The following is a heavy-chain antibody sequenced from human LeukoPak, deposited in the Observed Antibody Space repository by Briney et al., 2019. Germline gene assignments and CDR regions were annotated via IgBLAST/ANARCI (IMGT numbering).Heavy chain of an antibody. D-gene: IGHD1-1*01. CDR3: ENVRYGY. CDR1: GFTFSSYA. CDR2: VTGSGGTT. V-gene: IGHV3-23*01. Sequence: PGGSLRLSCAASGFTFSSYAMSWVRQAPGKGLEWVSTVTGSGGTTYYADSVKGRFTISRDNSKNTLYLQMNSLRDEDTAVYYCENVRYGYWGQGTLVTVSS. J-gene: IGHJ4*02.